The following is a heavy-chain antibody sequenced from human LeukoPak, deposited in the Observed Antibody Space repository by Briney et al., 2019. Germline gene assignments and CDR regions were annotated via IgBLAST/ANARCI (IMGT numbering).Heavy chain of an antibody. CDR1: GYTFTSYG. V-gene: IGHV1-18*01. J-gene: IGHJ4*02. D-gene: IGHD6-19*01. Sequence: ASVKVSCKASGYTFTSYGISWVRQAPGQGLEWMGWISAYNGNTNYAQKLQGRVTMTTDTSTSTAYMELRSLRSGDTAVYYCAGGIAVAGTEVINFDYWGQGTLVTVSS. CDR3: AGGIAVAGTEVINFDY. CDR2: ISAYNGNT.